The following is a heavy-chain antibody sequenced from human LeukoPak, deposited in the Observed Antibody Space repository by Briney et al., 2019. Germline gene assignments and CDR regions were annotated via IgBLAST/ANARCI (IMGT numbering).Heavy chain of an antibody. J-gene: IGHJ4*02. CDR2: ISYDGSNK. CDR3: AKDEGGAPSY. CDR1: GFTFSSYG. D-gene: IGHD3-16*01. V-gene: IGHV3-30*18. Sequence: RTGGSLRLSCAASGFTFSSYGMHWVRQAPGKGLEWVAVISYDGSNKYYAGSVKGRFTISRDNSKNTLYLQMNSLRAEDTAVYYCAKDEGGAPSYWGQGTLVTVSS.